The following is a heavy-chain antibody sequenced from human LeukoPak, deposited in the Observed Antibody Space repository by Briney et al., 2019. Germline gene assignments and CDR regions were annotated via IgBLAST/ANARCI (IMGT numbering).Heavy chain of an antibody. CDR2: IYYSGST. Sequence: PSETLSLTCTVSGGSISSSSYYWGWIRQPPGKGLEWIGSIYYSGSTYYNPSLKSRVTISVDTSKNQFSLKLSSVTAADTAVYYCARTLISIRYFDWFHRNKNWFDPWGQGTLVTVSS. V-gene: IGHV4-39*01. J-gene: IGHJ5*02. CDR1: GGSISSSSYY. CDR3: ARTLISIRYFDWFHRNKNWFDP. D-gene: IGHD3-9*01.